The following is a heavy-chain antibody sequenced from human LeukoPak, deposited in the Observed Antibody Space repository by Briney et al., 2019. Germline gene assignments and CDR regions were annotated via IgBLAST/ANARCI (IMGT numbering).Heavy chain of an antibody. V-gene: IGHV4-34*01. J-gene: IGHJ6*02. Sequence: PSETLSLTCAVYGGSFSGYYWSWIRQPPGKGLEWIGEINHSGSTNYNPSLESRVTISVDTSKNQFSLKLSSVTAADTAVYYCARVGSGYDILTGSYGMDVWGQGTTVTVSS. CDR3: ARVGSGYDILTGSYGMDV. D-gene: IGHD3-9*01. CDR1: GGSFSGYY. CDR2: INHSGST.